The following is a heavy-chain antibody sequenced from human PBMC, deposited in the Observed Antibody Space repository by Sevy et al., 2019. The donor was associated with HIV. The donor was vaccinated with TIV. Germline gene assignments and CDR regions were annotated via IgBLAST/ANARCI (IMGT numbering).Heavy chain of an antibody. D-gene: IGHD3-22*01. CDR2: ISGDSGHT. CDR1: GFSLNDYY. J-gene: IGHJ6*02. Sequence: GGSLRLSCAATGFSLNDYYMTWIRQAPGKGLEWVSYISGDSGHTNYAESVKGRFTISRDNTKNFVCLQMDGLRAEDTATYYCARDGNSGYYFNYYYDGMDVWGQGTTVTVSS. CDR3: ARDGNSGYYFNYYYDGMDV. V-gene: IGHV3-11*06.